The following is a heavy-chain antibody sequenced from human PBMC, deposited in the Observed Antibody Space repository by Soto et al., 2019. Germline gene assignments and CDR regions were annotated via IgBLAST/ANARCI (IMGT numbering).Heavy chain of an antibody. D-gene: IGHD2-21*02. CDR1: GGSISSYY. V-gene: IGHV4-59*01. CDR2: IYYSGST. J-gene: IGHJ4*02. CDR3: ARAAYCGGDCYSGIDY. Sequence: SETLSLTCTVSGGSISSYYWSWIRQPPGKGLEWIGYIYYSGSTNYNPSLKSRVTISVDTSKNQFSLKLSSVTAADTAVYYCARAAYCGGDCYSGIDYWGQGTLVTVSS.